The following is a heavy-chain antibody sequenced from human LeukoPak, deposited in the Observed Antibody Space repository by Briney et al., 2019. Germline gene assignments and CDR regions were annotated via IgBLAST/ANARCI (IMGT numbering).Heavy chain of an antibody. CDR2: INTSGST. CDR1: GDSISSGSYY. CDR3: ARAPRYYDSSGYYGILGLDY. Sequence: SETLSLTCTDSGDSISSGSYYWSWIRQPAGKGLEWIGRINTSGSTNYNPSLKSRVTISLDTSKKQFSLKLSSVTAADTAVYYCARAPRYYDSSGYYGILGLDYWGQGTLVTVSS. V-gene: IGHV4-61*02. J-gene: IGHJ4*02. D-gene: IGHD3-22*01.